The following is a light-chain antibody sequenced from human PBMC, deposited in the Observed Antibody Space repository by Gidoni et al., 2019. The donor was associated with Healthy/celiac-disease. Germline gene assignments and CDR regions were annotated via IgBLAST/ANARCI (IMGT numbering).Light chain of an antibody. V-gene: IGKV3-11*01. CDR1: QSVSSY. CDR3: QQRSNSLT. Sequence: EIVFTQSPATLSLSPGERATPSCRASQSVSSYLAWYQQKPGQAPRLLIYDASNRATGIPARFSGSGYGTDFTLTISSLEPEDFAVYYCQQRSNSLTFGGXTKVEIK. CDR2: DAS. J-gene: IGKJ4*01.